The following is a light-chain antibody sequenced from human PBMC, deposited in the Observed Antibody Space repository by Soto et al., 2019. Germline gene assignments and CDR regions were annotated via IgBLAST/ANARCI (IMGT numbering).Light chain of an antibody. J-gene: IGKJ2*01. CDR2: AAS. V-gene: IGKV1-39*01. Sequence: DIPMTQSPSSLSASVGDRVTITCRTSQSISSSLNWYQQKPGKAPKLLIYAASTLQSGVPSRFRGSGSGTDFTLTIRSLQPEDSATYFCQQSYSTPYTFGQGTKLKIK. CDR3: QQSYSTPYT. CDR1: QSISSS.